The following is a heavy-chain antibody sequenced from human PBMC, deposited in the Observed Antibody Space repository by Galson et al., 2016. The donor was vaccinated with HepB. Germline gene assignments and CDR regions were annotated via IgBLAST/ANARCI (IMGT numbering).Heavy chain of an antibody. CDR2: IKSNGETA. V-gene: IGHV3-74*01. J-gene: IGHJ4*02. CDR3: ARTITPAPIPLLDS. Sequence: SLRLSCAASGFTFSNYWVHWVRQAPGKGLVWVSRIKSNGETADYADSVKGRFTISRDNAKNRLFMGMDSLTVEDTAVYFCARTITPAPIPLLDSWGQGTLVTVSS. CDR1: GFTFSNYW. D-gene: IGHD3-10*01.